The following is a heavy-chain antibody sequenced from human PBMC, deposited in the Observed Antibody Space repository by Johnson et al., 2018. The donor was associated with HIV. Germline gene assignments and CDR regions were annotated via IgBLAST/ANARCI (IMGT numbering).Heavy chain of an antibody. CDR1: GFTFSSYG. CDR3: ARANLSPFGGVNDAFDV. J-gene: IGHJ3*01. V-gene: IGHV3-7*01. D-gene: IGHD3-16*01. CDR2: IKKDGSES. Sequence: VQLVESGGGVVQPGGSLRLSCAASGFTFSSYGMHWVRQAPGKGLEWVASIKKDGSESYYVDSVKGRFTISRVNSKNTLYLQMNSLRPEDTAVYYCARANLSPFGGVNDAFDVWGQGTMVTVSS.